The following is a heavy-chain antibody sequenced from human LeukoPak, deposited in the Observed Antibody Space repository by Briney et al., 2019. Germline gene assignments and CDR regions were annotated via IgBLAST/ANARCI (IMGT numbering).Heavy chain of an antibody. CDR2: IGSSSSYV. J-gene: IGHJ4*02. Sequence: GGSLRLSCAASGFTFSSYSMNWVRQAPGKGLEWVSSIGSSSSYVYYADSVKGRFTISRDNAKNSLHLQMNSLRAEDTAVYYCAASTKHTAMVDYWGQGTLVTVSS. D-gene: IGHD5-18*01. CDR1: GFTFSSYS. V-gene: IGHV3-21*01. CDR3: AASTKHTAMVDY.